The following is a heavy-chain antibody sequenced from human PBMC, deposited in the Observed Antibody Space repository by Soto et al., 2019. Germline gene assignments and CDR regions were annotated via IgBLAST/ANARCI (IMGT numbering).Heavy chain of an antibody. Sequence: QVQLQESGPGVVKPSETLSLSCSVSGGSISKFYWSWIRKTAGKGLEWMGRFYATGTTDYNPSLRSRVTMSVDISKKTFSLRLTSVTAADTGVYYCVRDGSKTLRDWFDPWGQGKLVTVSS. CDR1: GGSISKFY. J-gene: IGHJ5*02. CDR2: FYATGTT. V-gene: IGHV4-4*07. CDR3: VRDGSKTLRDWFDP.